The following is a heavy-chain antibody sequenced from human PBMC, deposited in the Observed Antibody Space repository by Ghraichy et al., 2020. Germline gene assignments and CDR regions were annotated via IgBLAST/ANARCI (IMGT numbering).Heavy chain of an antibody. V-gene: IGHV3-7*01. Sequence: GGSLRLSCAASGFTFSSYWMSWVRQAPGKGLEWVANIKQDGREKYYVDSVKGRSTISRENTKHSLYQQMNSLRTEDTAVYYCARDWYLDLWARGTPVTVSS. CDR2: IKQDGREK. J-gene: IGHJ2*01. CDR3: ARDWYLDL. CDR1: GFTFSSYW.